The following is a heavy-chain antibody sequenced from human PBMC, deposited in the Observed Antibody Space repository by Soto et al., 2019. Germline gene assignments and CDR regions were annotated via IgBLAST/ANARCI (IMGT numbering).Heavy chain of an antibody. CDR3: AKSYFYSWGSYPRALDY. Sequence: GGALRVSCAASGFTFSNFAMFWGRQAPWKGLEWVSSISRTGGAAHYADSVNGRFTVSRDNSKSTLFLQMDSLRADDTAVYYCAKSYFYSWGSYPRALDYCGQGTLVTVSS. CDR1: GFTFSNFA. J-gene: IGHJ4*02. D-gene: IGHD3-16*02. CDR2: ISRTGGAA. V-gene: IGHV3-23*01.